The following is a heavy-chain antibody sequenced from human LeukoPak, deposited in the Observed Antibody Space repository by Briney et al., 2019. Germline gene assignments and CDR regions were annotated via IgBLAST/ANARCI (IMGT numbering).Heavy chain of an antibody. CDR2: IKQNGSEK. V-gene: IGHV3-7*01. J-gene: IGHJ6*03. CDR1: RFTFSSYW. Sequence: PGGSLRLSCALSRFTFSSYWMSWVRQAPGKGLEWVANIKQNGSEKYYVDSVKGRFTISRDNAKNSLYLQMNSLRVEDTAVYYCARSGDTVTTRYYYMDVWGKGTTVTVSS. D-gene: IGHD4-17*01. CDR3: ARSGDTVTTRYYYMDV.